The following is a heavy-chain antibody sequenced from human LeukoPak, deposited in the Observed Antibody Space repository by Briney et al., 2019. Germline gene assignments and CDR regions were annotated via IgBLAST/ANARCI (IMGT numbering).Heavy chain of an antibody. Sequence: SETLSLTCTVSGGSITGYYWSWIRQPPGKGLEWIGYIYTSESTNYNPSLKSRVAISVDTSKNQLSLKLGSVTAADTAVYYCTASGTIAARLHYYYYMDVWGTGTTVTVSS. D-gene: IGHD6-6*01. CDR2: IYTSEST. CDR3: TASGTIAARLHYYYYMDV. J-gene: IGHJ6*03. V-gene: IGHV4-4*09. CDR1: GGSITGYY.